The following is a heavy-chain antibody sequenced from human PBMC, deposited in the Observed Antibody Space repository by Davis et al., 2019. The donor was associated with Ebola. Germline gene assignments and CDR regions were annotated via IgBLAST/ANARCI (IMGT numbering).Heavy chain of an antibody. V-gene: IGHV1-69*05. J-gene: IGHJ4*02. CDR1: GGTFSSYA. Sequence: SVKVSCKASGGTFSSYAISWVRQAPGQGLEWMGGIIPIFGTANYAQKFQGRVTMTRDTSTSTVYMELSSLRSEDTAVYYCARARQIQLWLFFWGQGTLVTVSS. CDR3: ARARQIQLWLFF. D-gene: IGHD5-18*01. CDR2: IIPIFGTA.